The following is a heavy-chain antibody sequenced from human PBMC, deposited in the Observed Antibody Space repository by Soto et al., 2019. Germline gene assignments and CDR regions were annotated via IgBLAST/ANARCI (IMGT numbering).Heavy chain of an antibody. CDR1: GYTLTELS. Sequence: ASGKVSCKVSGYTLTELSMHWVRHARGKGLEWMGGFDPEDDEAIYAQRFQGRVTMTEDTSTDTAYMELSSLRSEDTVVDYCATSVLLWFGGIYYFDYWGQGALVTVSS. D-gene: IGHD3-10*01. V-gene: IGHV1-24*01. J-gene: IGHJ4*02. CDR3: ATSVLLWFGGIYYFDY. CDR2: FDPEDDEA.